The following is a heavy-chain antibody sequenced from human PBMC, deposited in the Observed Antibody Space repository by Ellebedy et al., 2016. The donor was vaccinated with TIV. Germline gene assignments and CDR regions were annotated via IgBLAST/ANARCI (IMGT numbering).Heavy chain of an antibody. CDR2: IKEDGSQT. J-gene: IGHJ4*02. V-gene: IGHV3-7*03. CDR1: GFTFSDHY. CDR3: ATDRGYFTFDY. Sequence: GESLKISCAASGFTFSDHYMDWVRQAPGKGLEWVANIKEDGSQTYYVGSVKGRFTISRDNAKNSLYLQMNSLRADDTAVYYCATDRGYFTFDYWGQGSLITVSS. D-gene: IGHD3-9*01.